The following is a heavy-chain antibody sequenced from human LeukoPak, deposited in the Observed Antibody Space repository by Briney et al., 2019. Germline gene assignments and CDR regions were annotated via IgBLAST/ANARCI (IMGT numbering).Heavy chain of an antibody. J-gene: IGHJ5*02. CDR1: GGTFSSYA. Sequence: ASVKVSCKASGGTFSSYAISWVRQAPGQGLEWMGRVIPILGIATSAQQFQGRVTITADKSTSTAYMELSSLRSEDTAVYYCARQDYSSGWYGLISASWFDPWGQGTLVTVSS. CDR2: VIPILGIA. V-gene: IGHV1-69*04. CDR3: ARQDYSSGWYGLISASWFDP. D-gene: IGHD6-19*01.